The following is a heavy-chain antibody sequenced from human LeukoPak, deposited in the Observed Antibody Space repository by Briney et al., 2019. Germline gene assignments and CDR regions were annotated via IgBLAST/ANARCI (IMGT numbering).Heavy chain of an antibody. V-gene: IGHV3-48*04. CDR1: GFTFSNAW. CDR3: ARDPDRYDSSAGVGY. Sequence: GGSLRLSCAASGFTFSNAWMSWVRQAPGKGLEWVSYISSSSSTIYYADSVKGRFTISRDNAKNSLYLQMNSLRAEDTAVYYCARDPDRYDSSAGVGYWGQGTLVTVSS. D-gene: IGHD3-22*01. CDR2: ISSSSSTI. J-gene: IGHJ4*02.